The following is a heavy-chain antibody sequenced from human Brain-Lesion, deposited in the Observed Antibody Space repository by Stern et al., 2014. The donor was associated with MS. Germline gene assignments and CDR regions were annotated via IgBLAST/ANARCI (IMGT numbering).Heavy chain of an antibody. D-gene: IGHD3-16*01. V-gene: IGHV3-74*02. CDR2: INRDGSDT. J-gene: IGHJ4*02. CDR3: ARGVGDY. Sequence: EVQLVESGGGLVQPGGSLRLSCAASGFNFSSYWTHWVRQFPEKGLFWVSQINRDGSDTSYADSVKGRFSISRDNIRNMLYLRMTSLRAEDTAVYYCARGVGDYWGQGARVTVSS. CDR1: GFNFSSYW.